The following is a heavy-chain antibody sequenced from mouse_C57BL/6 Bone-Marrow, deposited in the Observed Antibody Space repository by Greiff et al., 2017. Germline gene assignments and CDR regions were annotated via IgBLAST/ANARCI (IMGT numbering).Heavy chain of an antibody. CDR2: IWRGGGT. J-gene: IGHJ4*01. CDR3: AKNHYYGSSYDYAIDY. CDR1: GFSLTSYG. V-gene: IGHV2-5*01. Sequence: VKLVESGPGLVQPSQSLSITCTVSGFSLTSYGVHWVRQSPGKGLEWLGVIWRGGGTDYNAAFMSRLSITKDNSKSHVFFKMNSLQADDPATYYCAKNHYYGSSYDYAIDYWGQGTSVTVSS. D-gene: IGHD1-1*01.